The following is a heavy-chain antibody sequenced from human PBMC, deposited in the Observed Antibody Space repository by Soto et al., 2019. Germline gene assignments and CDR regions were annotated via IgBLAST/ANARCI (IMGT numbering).Heavy chain of an antibody. CDR3: ARKTDSIPSGGDV. J-gene: IGHJ6*04. V-gene: IGHV3-53*04. CDR1: GFAVRHNY. D-gene: IGHD3-10*01. Sequence: EVQLVESGGGLVQPGGSLRLSCTASGFAVRHNYMTWVRQAPGKGLEWVSLIYSVGDTAYADSVKGRFTISRHTSQNTMYLQMNSLRAEEPAVSSCARKTDSIPSGGDVWGKGTAVTVSS. CDR2: IYSVGDT.